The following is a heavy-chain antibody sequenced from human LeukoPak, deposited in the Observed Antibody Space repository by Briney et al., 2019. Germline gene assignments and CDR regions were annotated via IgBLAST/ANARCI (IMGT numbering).Heavy chain of an antibody. CDR3: ASLFSVWFGELLPFDY. D-gene: IGHD3-10*01. CDR2: IYYSGST. Sequence: PSETLSLTCTVSGGSISSSSYYWGWIRQPPGKGLEWIGSIYYSGSTYYNPSLKSRVTISVDTSKNQFSLKLSSVTAADTAVYYCASLFSVWFGELLPFDYWGQGTLVTVSS. J-gene: IGHJ4*02. CDR1: GGSISSSSYY. V-gene: IGHV4-39*01.